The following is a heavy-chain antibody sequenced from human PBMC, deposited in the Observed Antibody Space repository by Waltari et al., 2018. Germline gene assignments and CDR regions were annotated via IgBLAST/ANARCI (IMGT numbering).Heavy chain of an antibody. Sequence: QVTLKESGPALVKPTQTLTLTCTVSGLSLSSSGTRVSWVRQPPGKALEWLGRIDWDEDKYYSPSLKARLTISKDTFKNQVVLTMTNVDPVDTATYYCARMVGPTYYHGLDVWGQGTTVIVSS. CDR2: IDWDEDK. V-gene: IGHV2-70*04. D-gene: IGHD1-26*01. CDR3: ARMVGPTYYHGLDV. CDR1: GLSLSSSGTR. J-gene: IGHJ6*02.